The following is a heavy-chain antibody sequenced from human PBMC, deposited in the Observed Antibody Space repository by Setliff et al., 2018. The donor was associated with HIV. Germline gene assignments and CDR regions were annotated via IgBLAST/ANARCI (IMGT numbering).Heavy chain of an antibody. J-gene: IGHJ4*02. D-gene: IGHD5-18*01. Sequence: PSETLSLTCTVSGGSISGHYWSWIRQPPGRGLEWIGYIYYSGSTNYNPSLKSRVTISRDNAKNSLFLQMNSLRAEDTAVYYCASIELAAMVPVDYWGQGTLVTVSS. CDR1: GGSISGHY. CDR3: ASIELAAMVPVDY. CDR2: IYYSGST. V-gene: IGHV4-59*11.